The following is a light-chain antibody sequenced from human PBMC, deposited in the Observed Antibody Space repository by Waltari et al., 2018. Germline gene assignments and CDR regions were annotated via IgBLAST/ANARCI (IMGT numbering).Light chain of an antibody. Sequence: QSVLTQPPSVSGAPGQTVTISCTGGRSNIGAGYDVHWYRQLPGTAPKLLMYPNTNRPSGVPDRFPVAKSGASASLTITGLQTEDEGDYYCQSYDNSLTSWVFGGGTELTVL. CDR2: PNT. CDR3: QSYDNSLTSWV. J-gene: IGLJ3*02. CDR1: RSNIGAGYD. V-gene: IGLV1-40*01.